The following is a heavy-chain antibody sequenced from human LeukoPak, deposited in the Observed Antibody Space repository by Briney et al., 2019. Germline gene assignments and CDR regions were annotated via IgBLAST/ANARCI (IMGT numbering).Heavy chain of an antibody. D-gene: IGHD7-27*01. Sequence: GESLKISCNGSGYSFTSYWIGWVRQMPGKGLEWMGIIYPGDSANRYSPSFQGQVRISADKSISTAYLRWSSLKASDTAMYYCARPLTGDDGSKYYFDYWGQGTLVTVSS. CDR3: ARPLTGDDGSKYYFDY. V-gene: IGHV5-51*01. CDR1: GYSFTSYW. CDR2: IYPGDSAN. J-gene: IGHJ4*02.